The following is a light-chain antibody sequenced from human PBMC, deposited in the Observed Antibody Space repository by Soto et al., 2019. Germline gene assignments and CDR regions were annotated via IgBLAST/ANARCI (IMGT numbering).Light chain of an antibody. CDR2: DVT. V-gene: IGLV2-14*01. CDR1: SSDIGGNKY. J-gene: IGLJ1*01. Sequence: QSALTQPASVSGSPGQSITISCVGTSSDIGGNKYVSWYQQHPGNAPKLVIFDVTNRPSGVSNRFSGSKSGNTASLTISGLQADDEADYYCSSYSSGAVSYVFGTGTKVTVL. CDR3: SSYSSGAVSYV.